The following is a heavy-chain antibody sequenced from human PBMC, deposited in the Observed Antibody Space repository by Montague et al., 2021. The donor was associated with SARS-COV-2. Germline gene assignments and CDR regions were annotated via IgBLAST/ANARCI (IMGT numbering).Heavy chain of an antibody. D-gene: IGHD3-9*01. CDR3: ATYYDILTGYYIDAFDI. V-gene: IGHV4-59*05. CDR1: GGSISGYY. CDR2: IYYSGST. J-gene: IGHJ3*02. Sequence: SETLSLTCTVSGGSISGYYWSWIRQPPGKGLEWIGSIYYSGSTYYNPSLKSRVTISVDTSKNQFSLKLSSVTAADTAVYYCATYYDILTGYYIDAFDIWGQGTMVTVSS.